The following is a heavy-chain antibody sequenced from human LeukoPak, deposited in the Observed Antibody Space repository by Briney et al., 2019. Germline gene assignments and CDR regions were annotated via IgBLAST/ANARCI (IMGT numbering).Heavy chain of an antibody. CDR3: ARVKRYSGYDYPIDYYYYYMDV. CDR2: IIPILGIA. CDR1: GGTFSSYT. Sequence: SVKVSCKASGGTFSSYTISWVRQAPGQGLEWMGRIIPILGIANYAQKFQGRVTITADKSTSTAYLELSSLRSEDTAVYYCARVKRYSGYDYPIDYYYYYMDVWGKGTTVTVSS. J-gene: IGHJ6*03. V-gene: IGHV1-69*02. D-gene: IGHD5-12*01.